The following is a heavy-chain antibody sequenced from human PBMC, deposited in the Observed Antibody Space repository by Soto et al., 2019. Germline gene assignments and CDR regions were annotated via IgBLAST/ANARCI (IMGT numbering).Heavy chain of an antibody. CDR3: ARLQAAAGDNDLTFDY. CDR2: IDHSDSYT. V-gene: IGHV5-10-1*01. D-gene: IGHD6-13*01. CDR1: GYIFTSYW. Sequence: EVQLVQAGAEVKNPGESMRISCKGAGYIFTSYWISWVRQMPGKGLGGMGRIDHSDSYTNYSPSLQGHVTISADKSISTAYLQWSSLKASDTAMYYCARLQAAAGDNDLTFDYWGQGTLVTVSS. J-gene: IGHJ4*02.